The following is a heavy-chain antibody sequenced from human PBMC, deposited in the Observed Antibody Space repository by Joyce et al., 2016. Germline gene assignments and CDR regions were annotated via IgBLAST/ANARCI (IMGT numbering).Heavy chain of an antibody. Sequence: QVHLQALGPGLVRPPQTLSLSCSLSGASMINGNYSWSCFRQHSGNGMGWIGYIDFSGRTKYNPARKSRSTTAVETSKNKFSLGLTSVTVADTAVYFCAGVRDTSAGPWNSIDIWGQGTMVAVSS. CDR2: IDFSGRT. V-gene: IGHV4-31*03. CDR3: AGVRDTSAGPWNSIDI. J-gene: IGHJ3*02. D-gene: IGHD6-19*01. CDR1: GASMINGNYS.